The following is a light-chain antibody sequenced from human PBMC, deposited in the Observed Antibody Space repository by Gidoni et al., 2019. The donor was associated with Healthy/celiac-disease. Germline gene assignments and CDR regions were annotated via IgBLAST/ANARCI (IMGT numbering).Light chain of an antibody. CDR3: EQRSNWAL. CDR2: DAS. V-gene: IGKV3-11*01. J-gene: IGKJ4*01. CDR1: QSVSSD. Sequence: EIVLTQSPATLSLSPGERANLSCRASQSVSSDLAWYQQKPGQAPRLLIYDASNRATGIPARFSGSGSGTAFTLTSISLEPEDFAVYYCEQRSNWALFGGGTKVEIK.